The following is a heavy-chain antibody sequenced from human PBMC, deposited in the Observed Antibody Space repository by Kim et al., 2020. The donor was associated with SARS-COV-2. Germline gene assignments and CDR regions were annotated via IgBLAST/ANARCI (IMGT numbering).Heavy chain of an antibody. J-gene: IGHJ5*02. D-gene: IGHD4-17*01. V-gene: IGHV3-23*01. CDR3: AKDRGRTTVVTPPWFDP. CDR2: ISGSGGST. Sequence: GGSLRLSCAASGFTFSSYAMSWVRQAPGKGLEWVSAISGSGGSTYYADSVKGRFTISRDNSKNTLYLQMNSLRAEDTAVYYCAKDRGRTTVVTPPWFDPWGQGTLVTVSS. CDR1: GFTFSSYA.